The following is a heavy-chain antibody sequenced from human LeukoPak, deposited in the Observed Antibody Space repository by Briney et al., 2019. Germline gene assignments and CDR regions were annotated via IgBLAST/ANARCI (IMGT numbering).Heavy chain of an antibody. CDR2: INPSAGST. CDR1: GYTFTSYY. J-gene: IGHJ4*02. CDR3: AYEGYCSSTSCYGAY. D-gene: IGHD2-2*01. V-gene: IGHV1-46*03. Sequence: GASVKVSCKASGYTFTSYYMHWVRQAPGQGLEWMGIINPSAGSTSYAQKFQGRVTMTRDTSTSTVYMEVSSLRSEDTAVYYCAYEGYCSSTSCYGAYWGQGTLVTVSS.